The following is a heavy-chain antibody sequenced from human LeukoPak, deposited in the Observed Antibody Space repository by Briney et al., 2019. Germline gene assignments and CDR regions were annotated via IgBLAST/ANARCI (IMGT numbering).Heavy chain of an antibody. CDR3: ARDRRLYSSSPSPYDY. CDR1: GYTCTSYG. V-gene: IGHV1-18*01. J-gene: IGHJ4*02. Sequence: ASVKVSCKASGYTCTSYGISWVRQAPGQGLEWMGWISAYNGNTNYAQKLQGRVTMTTDTSTSTAYMELRSLRSDDTAVYYCARDRRLYSSSPSPYDYWGQGTLVTVSS. CDR2: ISAYNGNT. D-gene: IGHD6-6*01.